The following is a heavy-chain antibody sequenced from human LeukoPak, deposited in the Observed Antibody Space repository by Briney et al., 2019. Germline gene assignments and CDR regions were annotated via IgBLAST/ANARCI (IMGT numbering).Heavy chain of an antibody. CDR3: AREGYCSSTSCYGQGYYYGMDV. CDR1: GYTFTSYG. D-gene: IGHD2-2*01. CDR2: ISAYNGNT. V-gene: IGHV1-18*01. J-gene: IGHJ6*02. Sequence: ASVKVSCKASGYTFTSYGISWVRQAPGQGLEWMGWISAYNGNTNYAQKLQGRVTMTTDTSTSTAYMELSSLRSEDTAVYYCAREGYCSSTSCYGQGYYYGMDVWGQGTTVTASS.